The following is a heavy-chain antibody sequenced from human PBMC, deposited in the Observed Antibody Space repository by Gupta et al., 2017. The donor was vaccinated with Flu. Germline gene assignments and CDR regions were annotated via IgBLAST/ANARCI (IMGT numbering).Heavy chain of an antibody. J-gene: IGHJ4*02. CDR1: GFTVTNNY. CDR3: ARDIAASGTFDY. D-gene: IGHD6-13*01. CDR2: IYSGGDT. V-gene: IGHV3-53*01. Sequence: EVQLVESGGGLIQPGGSLRLSCAASGFTVTNNYMNWVRQAPGKGLEWVSVIYSGGDTYYADSVKGRFTISRDKSKNTLYLQMNSLRPEDTAVYYCARDIAASGTFDYWSQVTLVTVS.